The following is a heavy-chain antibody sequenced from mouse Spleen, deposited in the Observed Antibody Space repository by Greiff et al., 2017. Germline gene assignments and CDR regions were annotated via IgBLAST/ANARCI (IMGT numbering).Heavy chain of an antibody. J-gene: IGHJ4*01. V-gene: IGHV6-3*01. Sequence: EVKVEESGGGLVQPGGSMKLSCVASGFTFSNYWMNWVRQSPEKGLEWVAQIRLKSDNYATHYAESVKGRFTISRDDSKSSVYLQMNNLRAEDTGIYYCTEDGYDGLYYWGQGTSVTVSS. D-gene: IGHD2-2*01. CDR2: IRLKSDNYAT. CDR1: GFTFSNYW. CDR3: TEDGYDGLYY.